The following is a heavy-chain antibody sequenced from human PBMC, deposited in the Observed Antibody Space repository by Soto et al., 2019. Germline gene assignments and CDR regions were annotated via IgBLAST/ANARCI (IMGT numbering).Heavy chain of an antibody. V-gene: IGHV3-23*01. D-gene: IGHD3-9*01. CDR3: ANEAELVGAGYFDY. CDR1: GFTFSNYA. Sequence: EVQLLESGGGLEQPGGSLRLSCAASGFTFSNYAMSWVRQAPGKGLEWVSAISGGGHYTYYPDSVQGRFIISRDNFKNMLYLQMNNLRAGDTAVYYCANEAELVGAGYFDYWRQGSLVTVSS. CDR2: ISGGGHYT. J-gene: IGHJ4*02.